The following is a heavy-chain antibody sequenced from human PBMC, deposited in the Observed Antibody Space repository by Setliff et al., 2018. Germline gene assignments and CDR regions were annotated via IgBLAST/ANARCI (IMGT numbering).Heavy chain of an antibody. Sequence: PSETLSLTCTVSGYSISSGAYYWHWIRQNPGKGLEWIGYIYHTGNTFYNPSLKSRVTISVDTSKNQFSLKLSSVTAADTAVYYCAREGGGGSDHWGQGTLVTVS. CDR2: IYHTGNT. V-gene: IGHV4-31*03. D-gene: IGHD3-16*01. CDR3: AREGGGGSDH. J-gene: IGHJ5*02. CDR1: GYSISSGAYY.